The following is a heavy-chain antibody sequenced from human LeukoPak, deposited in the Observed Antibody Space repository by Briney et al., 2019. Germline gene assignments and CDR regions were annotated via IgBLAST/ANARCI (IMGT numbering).Heavy chain of an antibody. CDR3: ARDRGVSCSSTSCLLNWFDS. CDR1: GGSISSYY. CDR2: IYTSGST. V-gene: IGHV4-4*07. D-gene: IGHD2-2*01. Sequence: SETLSLTCTVSGGSISSYYWSWIRQPAGKGLEWIGRIYTSGSTNYNPSLKSRVTMSVDTPKNQFSLKLSSVTAADTAVYYCARDRGVSCSSTSCLLNWFDSWGQGTLVTVSS. J-gene: IGHJ5*01.